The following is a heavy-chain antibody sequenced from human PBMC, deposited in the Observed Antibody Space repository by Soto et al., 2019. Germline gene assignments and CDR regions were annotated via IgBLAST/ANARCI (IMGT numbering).Heavy chain of an antibody. CDR2: INPNSGGT. V-gene: IGHV1-2*02. J-gene: IGHJ6*02. CDR3: ARSLLDEYSSSWRSAYYGMDV. Sequence: ASVKVSCKASGFTFSAYYIYWVRQAPGQGLEWIGWINPNSGGTNNAQKFQGRVTMTRDTSTSTVYMELSALISDDTAVYFCARSLLDEYSSSWRSAYYGMDVWGQGTTVT. CDR1: GFTFSAYY. D-gene: IGHD2-2*01.